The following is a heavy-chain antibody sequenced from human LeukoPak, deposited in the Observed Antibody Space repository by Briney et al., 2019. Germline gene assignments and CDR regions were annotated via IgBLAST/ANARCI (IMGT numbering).Heavy chain of an antibody. CDR1: GLRSSSYW. V-gene: IGHV3-7*01. CDR3: AIAVGWEHGY. CDR2: IDQDESER. J-gene: IGHJ4*02. Sequence: GGSLRLSCATSGLRSSSYWMSWVRQAPGKGLEWVANIDQDESERNYVDSAKGRFTISRDGAKNSVYLQMNSLKDEDTAVYYCAIAVGWEHGYWGQGTLVTVSS. D-gene: IGHD1-26*01.